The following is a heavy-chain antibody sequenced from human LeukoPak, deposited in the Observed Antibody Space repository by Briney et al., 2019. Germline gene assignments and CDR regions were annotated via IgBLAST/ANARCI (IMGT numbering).Heavy chain of an antibody. Sequence: GGSLRLSCAASAFSLSAYNMNWVRQAPGKGLEWVSSISYTGTYIYYADSVKGRFTISRDNAQNSLYLQINSLRAEDTAVYYCAKGPITIFGGLYYWGQGTLVTVSS. V-gene: IGHV3-21*04. CDR3: AKGPITIFGGLYY. J-gene: IGHJ4*02. CDR1: AFSLSAYN. D-gene: IGHD3-3*01. CDR2: ISYTGTYI.